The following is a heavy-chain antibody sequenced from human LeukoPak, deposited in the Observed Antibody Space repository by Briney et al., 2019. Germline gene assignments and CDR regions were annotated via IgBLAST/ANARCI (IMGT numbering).Heavy chain of an antibody. CDR3: ARDRNYYGSGSYRGWFDP. J-gene: IGHJ5*02. V-gene: IGHV3-33*01. CDR1: GFTFSSYG. Sequence: GRSLRLSCAASGFTFSSYGMYWVRQAPGKGLEWVAVIWYDGSNKYYADSVKDRFTISRDNSKNTLYLQMSSLRAEDTAVYYCARDRNYYGSGSYRGWFDPWGQGTLVTVSS. D-gene: IGHD3-10*01. CDR2: IWYDGSNK.